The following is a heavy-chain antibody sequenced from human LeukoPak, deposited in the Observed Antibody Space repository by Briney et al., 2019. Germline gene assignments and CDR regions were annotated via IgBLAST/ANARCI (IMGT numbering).Heavy chain of an antibody. CDR1: GFTFSSYA. V-gene: IGHV3-30*04. J-gene: IGHJ4*02. CDR2: ISYDGSNK. CDR3: AKLGYCSGGSCYRSFSF. Sequence: GGSLRLSCAASGFTFSSYAMHWVRQAPGKGLEWVAVISYDGSNKHYADSVKGRFTISRDNSKNTLYLQMNSLRAEDTAVYYCAKLGYCSGGSCYRSFSFWGQGTLVTVSS. D-gene: IGHD2-15*01.